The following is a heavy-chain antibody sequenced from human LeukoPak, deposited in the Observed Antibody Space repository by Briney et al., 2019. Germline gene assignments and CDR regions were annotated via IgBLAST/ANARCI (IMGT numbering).Heavy chain of an antibody. Sequence: SETLSLTCAVSGGSISSSNWWSWIRQPPGKGLEWIGEIYHSGSTNYNPSLKSRVTISVDKSRTQFSLKLSSVTAADTAVYYCARPRGTYYYGSGSLRPAFDIWGQGTMVTVSS. V-gene: IGHV4-4*02. J-gene: IGHJ3*02. CDR1: GGSISSSNW. CDR2: IYHSGST. CDR3: ARPRGTYYYGSGSLRPAFDI. D-gene: IGHD3-10*01.